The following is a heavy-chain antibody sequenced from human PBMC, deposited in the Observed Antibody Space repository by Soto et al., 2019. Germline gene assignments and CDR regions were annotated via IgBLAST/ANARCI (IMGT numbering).Heavy chain of an antibody. D-gene: IGHD2-15*01. CDR3: AKTAAVVAVDVYPRWFDS. V-gene: IGHV3-23*01. CDR2: LSASGATA. Sequence: EVQLLESGGGLVQPGVSLRLSCATSGFSLRRTAMSWVRRAPGKGLEWVSTLSASGATALFADFAKGRFTISRDTSKNTLFLDMGNLKVDDTATYYCAKTAAVVAVDVYPRWFDSWGQGTLVTVSS. J-gene: IGHJ5*02. CDR1: GFSLRRTA.